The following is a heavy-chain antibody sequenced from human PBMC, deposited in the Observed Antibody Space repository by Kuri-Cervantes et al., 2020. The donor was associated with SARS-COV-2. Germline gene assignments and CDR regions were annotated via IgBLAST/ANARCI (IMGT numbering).Heavy chain of an antibody. J-gene: IGHJ6*02. V-gene: IGHV3-30-3*01. D-gene: IGHD6-13*01. Sequence: LSLTCAASGFTFSSYVMHWVRQAPGKGLEWVAVISYDGSNKYYADSVKGRFTISRDNSKNTLYLQMNSLRAEDTAVYYCAREADIAAAERYYYYYYGMDVWGQGTTVTVSS. CDR3: AREADIAAAERYYYYYYGMDV. CDR1: GFTFSSYV. CDR2: ISYDGSNK.